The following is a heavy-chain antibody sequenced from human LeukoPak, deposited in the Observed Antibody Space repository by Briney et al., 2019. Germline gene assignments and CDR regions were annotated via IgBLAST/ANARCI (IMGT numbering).Heavy chain of an antibody. J-gene: IGHJ6*02. CDR2: IKQDGSEK. CDR3: ARDGGGSTSVYYYYGMDV. CDR1: GFTFSSYW. D-gene: IGHD2-2*01. Sequence: PGGSLGLSCAASGFTFSSYWMSWVRQAPGKGLEWVANIKQDGSEKYYVDSVKGRFTISRDNAKNSLYLQMNSLRAEDTAVYYCARDGGGSTSVYYYYGMDVWGQGTTVTVSS. V-gene: IGHV3-7*01.